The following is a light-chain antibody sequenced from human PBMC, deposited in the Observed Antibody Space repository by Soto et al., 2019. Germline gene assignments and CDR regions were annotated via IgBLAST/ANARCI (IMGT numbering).Light chain of an antibody. J-gene: IGKJ4*01. CDR2: GAS. CDR1: QSVSIF. V-gene: IGKV3-15*01. Sequence: EIMMTQSPATLSVSPGERATLSSRASQSVSIFLAWYQQKPGQAPRLLIYGASTRATGGPARFSGSGSGTEFTLTISSLHSEDFAVYYCQKYNSSPLTFGGGTKVEIK. CDR3: QKYNSSPLT.